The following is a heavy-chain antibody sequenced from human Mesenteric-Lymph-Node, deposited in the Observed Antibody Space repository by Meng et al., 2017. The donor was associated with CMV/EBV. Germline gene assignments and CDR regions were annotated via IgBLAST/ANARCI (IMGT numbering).Heavy chain of an antibody. J-gene: IGHJ6*02. CDR2: IYSGGST. CDR3: ARDRRLGGYYDFWSGYYTQARSYYGMDV. D-gene: IGHD3-3*01. Sequence: GESLKISCAASGFTVSSSYMSWVRQAPGKGLEWVSVIYSGGSTYYADSVKGRFTISRDHSKNTLYLQMNSLRAEDTAVYYCARDRRLGGYYDFWSGYYTQARSYYGMDVWGQGTTVTVSS. V-gene: IGHV3-53*05. CDR1: GFTVSSSY.